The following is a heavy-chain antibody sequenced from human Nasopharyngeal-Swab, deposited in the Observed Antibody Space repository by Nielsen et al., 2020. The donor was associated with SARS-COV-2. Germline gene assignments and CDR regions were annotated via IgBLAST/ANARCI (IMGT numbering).Heavy chain of an antibody. CDR2: VSSSSSYI. Sequence: GESLKISCAASGFIFSSYSMNWVRQAPGKGLEWVSTVSSSSSYIYFADSVKGRFTISRDNAKKSLSLQMNSLRVEDTAVYYCARGCYGDYAYYFDYWGQGTLVTVSS. D-gene: IGHD4-17*01. V-gene: IGHV3-21*01. CDR1: GFIFSSYS. J-gene: IGHJ4*02. CDR3: ARGCYGDYAYYFDY.